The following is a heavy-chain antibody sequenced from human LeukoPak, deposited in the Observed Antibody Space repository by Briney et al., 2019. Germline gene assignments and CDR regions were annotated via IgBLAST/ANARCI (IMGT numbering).Heavy chain of an antibody. V-gene: IGHV2-5*02. D-gene: IGHD2-2*01. CDR1: GFSLSTSGVG. Sequence: ESGPTLVKPTQTLTLTCTFSGFSLSTSGVGVGWIRQPPGKALEWLALIYWDDDKRYSPSLKSRLTITKDTSKNQVVLTMTNMDPVDTATYYCAHRPAGDCSSTSCYFPFDYWGQGTLVTVSS. J-gene: IGHJ4*02. CDR2: IYWDDDK. CDR3: AHRPAGDCSSTSCYFPFDY.